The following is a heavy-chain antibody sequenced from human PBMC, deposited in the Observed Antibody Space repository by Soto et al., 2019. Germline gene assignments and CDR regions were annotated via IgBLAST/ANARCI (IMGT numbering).Heavy chain of an antibody. V-gene: IGHV4-59*11. Sequence: SETLSLTCTVSGTSMTGHFWSWMRQPPGKGLEWIGYGYYSGSTLYNPSLKSRVTISLDTSKNHFSLRLSSVTSADTAVYYCARGVYLSLVRTCWFDTWGQGTLVTVSS. CDR3: ARGVYLSLVRTCWFDT. J-gene: IGHJ5*02. D-gene: IGHD3-10*01. CDR1: GTSMTGHF. CDR2: GYYSGST.